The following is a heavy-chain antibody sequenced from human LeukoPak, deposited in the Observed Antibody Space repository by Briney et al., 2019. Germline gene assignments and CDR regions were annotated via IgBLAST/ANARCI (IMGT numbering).Heavy chain of an antibody. V-gene: IGHV3-23*01. J-gene: IGHJ4*02. CDR2: ISGSGSGT. Sequence: HSGGSLRLSCAASEFTFSNYGMSWVRQAPGKGLEWVSAISGSGSGTYYADSVRGRFTISRDNSKNTLYLQMNSLRAEDTAVYYCAKDGYYCSSTSCYLDNWGQGTLVTVSS. D-gene: IGHD2-2*01. CDR1: EFTFSNYG. CDR3: AKDGYYCSSTSCYLDN.